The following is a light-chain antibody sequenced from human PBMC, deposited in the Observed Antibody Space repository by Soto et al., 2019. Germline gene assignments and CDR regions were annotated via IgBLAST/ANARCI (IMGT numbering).Light chain of an antibody. Sequence: EIVLTQSPGTLSLSPGERATLSCRASQTINNRYLAWYQQKPGQAPRLLIYGASSRATGIPARFSGSGSGTDVTLTTSRLEPEDYAVYYCQQLASSPGFTFGPGTKVDMK. CDR3: QQLASSPGFT. CDR2: GAS. V-gene: IGKV3-20*01. CDR1: QTINNRY. J-gene: IGKJ3*01.